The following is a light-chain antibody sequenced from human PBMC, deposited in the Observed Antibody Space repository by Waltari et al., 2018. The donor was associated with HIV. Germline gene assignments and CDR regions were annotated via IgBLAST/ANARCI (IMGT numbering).Light chain of an antibody. V-gene: IGLV1-51*01. CDR1: TSNIGNNF. CDR3: GTWDTSLNAGV. CDR2: DNH. Sequence: QSVLTQPPAVSEAPGQKVTISCPGTTSNIGNNFVSWYQKLPGTAPKLLIFDNHKRPSGVSDRFSASKSATSATLDITGLHTGDEAEYYCGTWDTSLNAGVFGGGTKVSVL. J-gene: IGLJ2*01.